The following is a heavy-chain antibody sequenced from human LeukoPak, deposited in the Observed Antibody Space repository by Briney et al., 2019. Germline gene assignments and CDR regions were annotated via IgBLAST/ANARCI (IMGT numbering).Heavy chain of an antibody. CDR3: ARAPHLWRVGILYYYYYMDV. D-gene: IGHD5-18*01. J-gene: IGHJ6*03. Sequence: SETLSLTCTVSGGSISSNGYYWGWIRQPPGKGLEWIGSIYYTGSTYYNPSLKSRVTISVDTSKNQFSLKLSSVTAADTAVYYCARAPHLWRVGILYYYYYMDVWGKGTTVTVSS. V-gene: IGHV4-39*07. CDR2: IYYTGST. CDR1: GGSISSNGYY.